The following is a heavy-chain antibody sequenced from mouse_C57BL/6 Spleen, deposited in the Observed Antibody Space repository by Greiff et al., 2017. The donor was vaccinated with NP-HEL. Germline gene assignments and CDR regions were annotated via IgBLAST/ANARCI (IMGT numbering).Heavy chain of an antibody. CDR3: AKPLYDYERYFDV. J-gene: IGHJ1*03. CDR1: GYTFTSYW. D-gene: IGHD2-4*01. V-gene: IGHV1-7*01. CDR2: INPSSGYT. Sequence: VQLVESGAELAKPGASVKLSCKASGYTFTSYWMHWVKQRPGQGLEWIGYINPSSGYTKYNQKFKDKATLTADKSSSTAYMQLSSLTYEDSAVYYCAKPLYDYERYFDVWGTGTTVTVSS.